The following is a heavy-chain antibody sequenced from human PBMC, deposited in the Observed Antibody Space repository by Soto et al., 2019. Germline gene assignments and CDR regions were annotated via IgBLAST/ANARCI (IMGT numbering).Heavy chain of an antibody. J-gene: IGHJ6*03. CDR1: GYTFTSYA. Sequence: QVQLVQSGAEVKKPGASVKVSCKASGYTFTSYAMHWVRQAPGQRLEWMGWINAGNGNTKYSQKFQGRVTITRDTSAGTAYRELSSLRSEDTAVYYCARGYVDYGDLRDYYYYKDGWGKGTTVTVSS. CDR2: INAGNGNT. D-gene: IGHD4-17*01. V-gene: IGHV1-3*01. CDR3: ARGYVDYGDLRDYYYYKDG.